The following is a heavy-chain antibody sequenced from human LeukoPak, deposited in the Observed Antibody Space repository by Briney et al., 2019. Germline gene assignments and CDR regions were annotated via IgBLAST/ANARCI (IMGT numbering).Heavy chain of an antibody. V-gene: IGHV1-2*02. D-gene: IGHD3-22*01. CDR3: ARVGRAPYDSSGYWDY. CDR1: GYTFTSYA. J-gene: IGHJ4*02. CDR2: INPNSGGT. Sequence: ASVKVSCKASGYTFTSYAMNWVRQAPGQGLEWMGWINPNSGGTNYAQKFQGRVTMTRDTSISTAYMELSRLRSDDTAVYYCARVGRAPYDSSGYWDYWGQGTLVTVSS.